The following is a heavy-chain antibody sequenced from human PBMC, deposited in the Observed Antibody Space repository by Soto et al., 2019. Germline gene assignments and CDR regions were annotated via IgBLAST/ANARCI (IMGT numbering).Heavy chain of an antibody. CDR1: GFTFSSYW. J-gene: IGHJ4*02. CDR2: IKQDGSEK. D-gene: IGHD4-17*01. CDR3: ARGTSHNYGDYYFDY. V-gene: IGHV3-7*01. Sequence: EVQLVESGGGLVQPGGSLRLSCAASGFTFSSYWMSWVRQAPGKGLEWVANIKQDGSEKYYVDSVKGRFTISRDNAKNSLYLQMNSLRAEDTAVYYCARGTSHNYGDYYFDYWGQGTLVTVSS.